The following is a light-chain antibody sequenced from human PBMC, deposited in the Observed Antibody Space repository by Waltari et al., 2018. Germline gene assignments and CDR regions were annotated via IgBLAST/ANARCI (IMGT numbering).Light chain of an antibody. V-gene: IGKV3D-15*01. CDR2: GAS. Sequence: EIEMTQSPATLSVSPGDRVILSCRASQSVRRNLGGYQQKPGQPPKLIIYGASVRATGVPARFSGSGSGTEFTLTISSLQSEDFAVYYCQHYNRWPYAFGQGTKLEIK. CDR1: QSVRRN. J-gene: IGKJ2*01. CDR3: QHYNRWPYA.